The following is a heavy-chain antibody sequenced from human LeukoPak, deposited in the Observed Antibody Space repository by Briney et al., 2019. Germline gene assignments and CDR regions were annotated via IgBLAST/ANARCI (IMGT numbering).Heavy chain of an antibody. CDR2: IQYDGDNK. CDR1: GFTFTRSA. D-gene: IGHD1-26*01. V-gene: IGHV3-30*02. J-gene: IGHJ4*02. CDR3: AKRWDSTWSYFDL. Sequence: PGGSLTLSCVVSGFTFTRSAMHWVRQAPGKGLEWVAFIQYDGDNKYYADSVKGRFTISRDDSQNTLYLQMNSLTVEDTAVYYCAKRWDSTWSYFDLWGQGTLVTVSS.